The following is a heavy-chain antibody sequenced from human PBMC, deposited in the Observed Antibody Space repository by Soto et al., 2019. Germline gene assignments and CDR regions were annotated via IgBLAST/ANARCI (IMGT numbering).Heavy chain of an antibody. J-gene: IGHJ6*03. V-gene: IGHV4-34*01. CDR3: ARGCLVRGVIITYNYYYMDV. CDR2: INHSGST. CDR1: GGSFSGYY. D-gene: IGHD3-10*01. Sequence: QVQLQQWGAGLLKPSETLSLTCAVYGGSFSGYYWSWIRQPPGKGLEWIGEINHSGSTNYNPSLKSRVTTAVATSKNQFSLKLSSVTAADTAVYYCARGCLVRGVIITYNYYYMDVWGKGTTVTVSS.